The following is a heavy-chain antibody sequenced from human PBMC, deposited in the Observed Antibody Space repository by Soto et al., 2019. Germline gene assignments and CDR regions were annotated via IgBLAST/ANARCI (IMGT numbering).Heavy chain of an antibody. V-gene: IGHV4-59*12. Sequence: SETLSLTCTVSGGSISSYYWSWIRQPPGKGLEWIGYIYYSGNTYYNPSLKSRVTISVDTSKNQFSLKLSSVTAADTAVYYCARDRVERGYSYRGFDYWGQGTLVTVSS. D-gene: IGHD5-18*01. CDR1: GGSISSYY. CDR3: ARDRVERGYSYRGFDY. CDR2: IYYSGNT. J-gene: IGHJ4*02.